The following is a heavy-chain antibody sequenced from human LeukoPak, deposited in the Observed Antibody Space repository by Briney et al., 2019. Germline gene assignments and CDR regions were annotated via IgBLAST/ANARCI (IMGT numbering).Heavy chain of an antibody. CDR1: GGSISSSSYY. Sequence: SSETLSLTCTVSGGSISSSSYYWVWIRQPPGKGLEWIGSIYYSGSTYYNPSLKSRVTISVDTSKNQFSLKLSSVTAADTAVYYCARDSSSGFNWFDPWGQGTLVTVSS. J-gene: IGHJ5*02. D-gene: IGHD6-19*01. V-gene: IGHV4-39*07. CDR3: ARDSSSGFNWFDP. CDR2: IYYSGST.